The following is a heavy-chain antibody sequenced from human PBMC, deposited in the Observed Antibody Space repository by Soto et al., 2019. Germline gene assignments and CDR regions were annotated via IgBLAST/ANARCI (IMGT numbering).Heavy chain of an antibody. CDR1: GFTFSSYG. V-gene: IGHV3-33*01. J-gene: IGHJ3*02. CDR2: IWYDGSNK. CDR3: ARDNWFGEFWVPRDAFDI. D-gene: IGHD3-10*01. Sequence: QVQLVESGGGVVQPGRSLRLSCAASGFTFSSYGMHWVRQAPGKGLEWVAVIWYDGSNKYYADSVKGRFTISRDNSKNTLYLQMNSLRAEDTAVYYCARDNWFGEFWVPRDAFDIWGQGTMVTVSS.